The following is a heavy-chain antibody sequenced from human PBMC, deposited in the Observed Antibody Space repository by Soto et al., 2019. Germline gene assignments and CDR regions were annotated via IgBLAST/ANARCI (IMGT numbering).Heavy chain of an antibody. J-gene: IGHJ6*02. Sequence: QVQLVRSGAEVKKPGSSVKVSCGAAGGTFSSYPINWVRQAPGQGIEWMGGIILFFGTSNYAQKFQGRVTITADESTSTAYMELRSLRSEDTAVYYCARVGHITNYGMAVWGQGTTVTVSS. CDR2: IILFFGTS. D-gene: IGHD1-26*01. CDR3: ARVGHITNYGMAV. V-gene: IGHV1-69*01. CDR1: GGTFSSYP.